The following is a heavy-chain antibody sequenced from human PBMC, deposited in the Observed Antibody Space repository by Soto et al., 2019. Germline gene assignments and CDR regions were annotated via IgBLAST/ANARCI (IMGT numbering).Heavy chain of an antibody. Sequence: SQTLSLTCAISGDSGSTNSATWDWIRPSPSRGLEWLGRTYYRSTWNNDYAASVKGRITINPDTSNNQLSLQLNSVTPDDTAVYYCARLIGNSWLDSWGQGTLVTVSS. CDR1: GDSGSTNSAT. CDR2: TYYRSTWNN. J-gene: IGHJ5*01. CDR3: ARLIGNSWLDS. D-gene: IGHD2-8*01. V-gene: IGHV6-1*01.